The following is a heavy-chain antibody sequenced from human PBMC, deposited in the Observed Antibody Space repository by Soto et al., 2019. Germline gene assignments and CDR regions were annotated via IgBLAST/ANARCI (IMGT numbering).Heavy chain of an antibody. CDR2: IYYSGST. CDR3: ATAAVTTPDFDY. D-gene: IGHD4-17*01. CDR1: GGSISSYY. V-gene: IGHV4-59*01. J-gene: IGHJ4*02. Sequence: QVQLQESGPGLVKPSETLSLTCTVSGGSISSYYWSWIRQPPGKGLEWIGYIYYSGSTNYNPSLKSRVIISADTSKHQFSLKLSSVTAADTAVYYCATAAVTTPDFDYWGQGTLVTVSS.